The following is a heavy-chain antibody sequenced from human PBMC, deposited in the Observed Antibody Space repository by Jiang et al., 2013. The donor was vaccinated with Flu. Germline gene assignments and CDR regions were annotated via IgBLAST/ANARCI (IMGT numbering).Heavy chain of an antibody. V-gene: IGHV4-30-4*01. CDR3: ASETLLLYGSGSYSTHFQH. CDR2: IYYSGST. D-gene: IGHD3-10*01. Sequence: GSGLVKPSQTLSLTCTVSGGSISSGDYYWSWIRQPPGKGLEWIGYIYYSGSTYYNPSLKSRVTISVDTSKNQFSLKLSSVTAADTAVYYCASETLLLYGSGSYSTHFQHWGQGTLVTVSS. J-gene: IGHJ1*01. CDR1: GGSISSGDYY.